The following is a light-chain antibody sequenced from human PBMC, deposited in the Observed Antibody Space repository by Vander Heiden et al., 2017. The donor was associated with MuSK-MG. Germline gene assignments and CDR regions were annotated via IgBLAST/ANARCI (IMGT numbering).Light chain of an antibody. V-gene: IGKV3-11*01. J-gene: IGKJ4*01. Sequence: EIVFTESPATLSLSLGDRPNLSCSASQSVSINLTWYQQKPGQAHRLLIYEASNRATGIPARFSGSGSVTDFTLTVSSLEPEDFAVYYCQQRSKWPLTFGGGTEVEIK. CDR3: QQRSKWPLT. CDR2: EAS. CDR1: QSVSIN.